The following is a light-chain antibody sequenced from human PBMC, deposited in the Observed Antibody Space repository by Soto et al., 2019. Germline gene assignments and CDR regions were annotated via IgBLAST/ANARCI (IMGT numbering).Light chain of an antibody. Sequence: DIVLTQSPGTLSLSPGERATLSCRASQSVSSNFLAWYQQKPGQAPRLLIYGASKRATGIPDRFSGSGSETDFTLTISGLEPVDFAVYYCQQYGTSPPGVTFGPGTKVDIK. CDR2: GAS. J-gene: IGKJ3*01. V-gene: IGKV3-20*01. CDR1: QSVSSNF. CDR3: QQYGTSPPGVT.